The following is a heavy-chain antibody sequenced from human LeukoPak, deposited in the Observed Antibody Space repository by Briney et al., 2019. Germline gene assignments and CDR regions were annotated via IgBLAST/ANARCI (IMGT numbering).Heavy chain of an antibody. Sequence: GASVKVSCKASGYTFTSYDINWVRQATGQGLEWMGWMNPNSGNTGYAQKFQGRVTITRNTSISTAYMELSRLRSDDTAVYYCARVLSGNILTGYSRTNWFDPWGQGTLVTVSS. V-gene: IGHV1-8*03. D-gene: IGHD3-9*01. J-gene: IGHJ5*02. CDR3: ARVLSGNILTGYSRTNWFDP. CDR1: GYTFTSYD. CDR2: MNPNSGNT.